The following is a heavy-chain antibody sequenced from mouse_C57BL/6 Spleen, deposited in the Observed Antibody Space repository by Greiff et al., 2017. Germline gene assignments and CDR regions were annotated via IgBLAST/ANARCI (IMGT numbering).Heavy chain of an antibody. CDR3: ARSYDYEWYFDV. D-gene: IGHD2-4*01. CDR2: IDPSDSYT. CDR1: GYTFTSYW. Sequence: QSCKASGYTFTSYWMHWVKQRPGQGLEWIGEIDPSDSYTNYNQKFKGKSTLTVDKSSSTAYMQLSSLTSEDSAVYYCARSYDYEWYFDVWGTGTTVTVSS. J-gene: IGHJ1*03. V-gene: IGHV1-69*01.